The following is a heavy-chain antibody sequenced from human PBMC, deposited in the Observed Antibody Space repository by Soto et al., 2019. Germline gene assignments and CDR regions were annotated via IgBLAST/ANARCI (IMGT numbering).Heavy chain of an antibody. J-gene: IGHJ3*02. CDR3: ARGVQGYYDSIGRNAFDI. V-gene: IGHV4-30-4*01. CDR2: IYDSGST. D-gene: IGHD3-22*01. CDR1: GGSISSGDYY. Sequence: QVQLQESGPGLVKPSQTLSLTCTVSGGSISSGDYYCSWIRQPPGQGLEWIGCIYDSGSTNCNPSLESRVSISGDTSKNQFSLNVNSVTAADTAMYYCARGVQGYYDSIGRNAFDIWGQGTMVTVSS.